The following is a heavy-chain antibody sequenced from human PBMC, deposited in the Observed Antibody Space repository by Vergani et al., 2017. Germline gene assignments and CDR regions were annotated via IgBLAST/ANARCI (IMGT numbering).Heavy chain of an antibody. Sequence: EVQLLESGGGLVQPGGSLRLSCTASGFTFSNYAMSWVRQAPGKGLEWVSSISGSGAGTYYADSVKGRFTISRDNSKTTLYLQMNSLRAEDTAVYFCAKGRFSTGKGGDYFDDWGQDTLVTVSS. CDR3: AKGRFSTGKGGDYFDD. J-gene: IGHJ4*02. V-gene: IGHV3-23*01. CDR1: GFTFSNYA. D-gene: IGHD1-1*01. CDR2: ISGSGAGT.